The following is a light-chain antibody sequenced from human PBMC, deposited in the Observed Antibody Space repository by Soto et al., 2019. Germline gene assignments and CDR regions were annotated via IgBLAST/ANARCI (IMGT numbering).Light chain of an antibody. CDR3: ASWDDSLNGYV. J-gene: IGLJ1*01. Sequence: QSVLTQPPSASATPGQRVTISCYGSYSNIGSYAVNWYQQLPGTAPKLLMYSNNQRPSGVPDRFSGSKSGTSASLAISGLQSEDEADYYCASWDDSLNGYVFGTGTKLPS. CDR2: SNN. V-gene: IGLV1-44*01. CDR1: YSNIGSYA.